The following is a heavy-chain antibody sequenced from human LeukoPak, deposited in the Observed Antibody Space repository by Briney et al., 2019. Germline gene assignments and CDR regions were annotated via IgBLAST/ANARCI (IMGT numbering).Heavy chain of an antibody. CDR1: GFTFSSYA. J-gene: IGHJ3*02. CDR3: ARGHNFGGHAFDM. D-gene: IGHD1-20*01. V-gene: IGHV3-64*01. CDR2: ISSNGGST. Sequence: GGSLRLSCAASGFTFSSYAMHWVRQAPGKGLEYVSAISSNGGSTYYANSVKGRFTISRDNVRNSLYLQMSSLRADDSAVYYCARGHNFGGHAFDMWGHGTMVTVSS.